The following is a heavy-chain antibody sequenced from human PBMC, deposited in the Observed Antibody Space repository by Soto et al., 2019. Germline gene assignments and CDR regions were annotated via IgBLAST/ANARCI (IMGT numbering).Heavy chain of an antibody. CDR1: GFTFSSYA. D-gene: IGHD1-7*01. CDR3: AKASGRFNWNYGRNYFDY. V-gene: IGHV3-23*01. Sequence: GSLRLSCAASGFTFSSYAMSWVRQAPGKGLEWVSAISGSGGSTYYADSVKGRFTISRDNSKNTLYLQMNSLRAEDTAGFYCAKASGRFNWNYGRNYFDYWGQGTLVTVSS. J-gene: IGHJ4*02. CDR2: ISGSGGST.